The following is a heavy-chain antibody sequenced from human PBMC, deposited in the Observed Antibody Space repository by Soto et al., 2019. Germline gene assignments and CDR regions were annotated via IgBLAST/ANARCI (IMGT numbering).Heavy chain of an antibody. CDR2: ISWNSGSI. CDR3: AKASSVPLGPRYYYGMDV. Sequence: PRLSCAASGFTFDDYAMHWVRQAPGKGLEWVSGISWNSGSIGYADSVKGRFTISRDNAKNSLYLQMNSLRAEDTALYYCAKASSVPLGPRYYYGMDVWGQGTTVTVSS. CDR1: GFTFDDYA. J-gene: IGHJ6*02. V-gene: IGHV3-9*01. D-gene: IGHD6-19*01.